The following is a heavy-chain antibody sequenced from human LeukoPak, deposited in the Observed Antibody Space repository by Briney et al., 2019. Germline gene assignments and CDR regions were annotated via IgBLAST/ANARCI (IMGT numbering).Heavy chain of an antibody. Sequence: EASVKVSCKASGYTFTSYYMHWVRQAPGQGLEWMGIINPSGGSTSYAQKFQGRVTMTRDTSTSTVYMELSSLRSEDTAVYYCARSAGTGDLNYYYYYYMDVWGKGTTVTISS. CDR1: GYTFTSYY. J-gene: IGHJ6*03. CDR2: INPSGGST. CDR3: ARSAGTGDLNYYYYYYMDV. D-gene: IGHD6-13*01. V-gene: IGHV1-46*01.